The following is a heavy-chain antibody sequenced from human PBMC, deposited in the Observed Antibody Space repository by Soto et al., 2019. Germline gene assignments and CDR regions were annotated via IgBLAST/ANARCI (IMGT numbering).Heavy chain of an antibody. CDR3: ARGHVRSSSWYWDYYYGMDV. V-gene: IGHV4-34*01. Sequence: SETLSLTCAVYGGPFSGYYWSWIRQPPGKGLEWIGEINHSGSTNYNPSLKSRVTISVDTSKNQFSLKLSSVTAADTAVYYCARGHVRSSSWYWDYYYGMDVWGQGTTVTVSS. D-gene: IGHD6-13*01. CDR1: GGPFSGYY. CDR2: INHSGST. J-gene: IGHJ6*02.